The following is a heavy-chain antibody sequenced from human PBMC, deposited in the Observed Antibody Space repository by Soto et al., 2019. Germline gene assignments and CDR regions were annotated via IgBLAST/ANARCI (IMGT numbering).Heavy chain of an antibody. D-gene: IGHD2-8*01. V-gene: IGHV1-18*01. CDR3: ASFLMAYYYYGMDV. CDR1: GYTFTSYG. Sequence: GASVKVSCKASGYTFTSYGISWVRQAPGQGLEWMGWISAYNGNTNYAQKLQGRATMTTDTSTSTAYMELRSLRSDDTAVYYCASFLMAYYYYGMDVWGQGTTVTVSS. CDR2: ISAYNGNT. J-gene: IGHJ6*02.